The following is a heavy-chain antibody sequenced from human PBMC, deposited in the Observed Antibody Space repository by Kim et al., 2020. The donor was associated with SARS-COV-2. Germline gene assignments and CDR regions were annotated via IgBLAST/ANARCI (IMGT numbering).Heavy chain of an antibody. CDR3: ARDEPPLLGGVDY. J-gene: IGHJ4*02. V-gene: IGHV3-33*01. CDR2: ISYDGSNK. D-gene: IGHD3-10*01. Sequence: GGSLRLSCAASGFTFSSYGMHWVRQAPGKGLEWVAVISYDGSNKYYADSVKGRFTISRDNSKNTLYLQMNSLRAEDTAVYYCARDEPPLLGGVDYWGQGTLVTVSS. CDR1: GFTFSSYG.